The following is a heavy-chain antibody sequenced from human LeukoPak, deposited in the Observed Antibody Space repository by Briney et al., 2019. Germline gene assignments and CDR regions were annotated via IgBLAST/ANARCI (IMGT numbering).Heavy chain of an antibody. Sequence: GASAKVSCKAFGYTFTDYYMHWVRQAPGQGLEWMGWINPDTGDTNYAQKFQGRVTMTRDTSISIAQMDLSSLRSDDTAVYYCASGAIGGGALDIWGQGTIVTVSS. D-gene: IGHD3-16*01. J-gene: IGHJ3*02. CDR3: ASGAIGGGALDI. CDR2: INPDTGDT. V-gene: IGHV1-2*02. CDR1: GYTFTDYY.